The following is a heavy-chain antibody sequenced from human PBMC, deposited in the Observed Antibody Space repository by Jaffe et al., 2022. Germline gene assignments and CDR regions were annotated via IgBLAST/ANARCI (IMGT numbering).Heavy chain of an antibody. D-gene: IGHD2-2*03. CDR3: AKDPSRGLLGIVVVPAAMSGY. V-gene: IGHV3-23*01. CDR2: ISGSGGST. Sequence: EVQLLESGGGLVQPGGSLRLSCAASGFTFSSYAMSWVRQAPGKGLEWVSAISGSGGSTYYADSVKGRFTISRDNSKNTLYLQMNSLRAEDTAVYYCAKDPSRGLLGIVVVPAAMSGYWGQGTLVTVSS. CDR1: GFTFSSYA. J-gene: IGHJ4*02.